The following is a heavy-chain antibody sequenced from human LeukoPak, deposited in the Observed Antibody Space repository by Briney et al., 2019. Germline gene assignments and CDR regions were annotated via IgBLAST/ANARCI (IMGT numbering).Heavy chain of an antibody. D-gene: IGHD1-14*01. V-gene: IGHV3-20*04. J-gene: IGHJ4*02. CDR2: INWNGGST. CDR3: ARDSGKGYFHISFNY. CDR1: GFTFDDYG. Sequence: GGSLRLSCAASGFTFDDYGMSWVRQAPGKGLEWVSGINWNGGSTGYADSVKGRFTISRDYAKNSLYLQMNSLRAEDTALYYCARDSGKGYFHISFNYWGQGTLVTVSS.